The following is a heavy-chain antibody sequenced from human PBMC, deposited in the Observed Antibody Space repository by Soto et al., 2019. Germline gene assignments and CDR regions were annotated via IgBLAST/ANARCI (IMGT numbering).Heavy chain of an antibody. Sequence: QPGGSLRLSCAASGFTFSSNAMNWVRQAPGKGLEWVSVISGSGGRTYYTDSVKGRFTISRDSSKNTLYLQMNSLRAEDTAVYYCARDFQPYCSSSSCSENWFDPWGQGTLVTVSS. V-gene: IGHV3-23*01. D-gene: IGHD2-2*01. CDR1: GFTFSSNA. CDR3: ARDFQPYCSSSSCSENWFDP. CDR2: ISGSGGRT. J-gene: IGHJ5*02.